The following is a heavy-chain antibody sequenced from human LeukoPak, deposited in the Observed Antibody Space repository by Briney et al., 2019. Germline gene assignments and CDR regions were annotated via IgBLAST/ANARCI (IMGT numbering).Heavy chain of an antibody. Sequence: GGSLRLSCAASGFTFSTYGMHWVRQAPGKGLEWVTLITFDGNNKYYADSVKGRFTISRDNSKNTLYLQMNSLRAQDTAVYYCEKGGYYGSASYVGPTSAEYFQYWGQGTLVTVSS. V-gene: IGHV3-30*02. CDR3: EKGGYYGSASYVGPTSAEYFQY. J-gene: IGHJ1*01. D-gene: IGHD3-10*01. CDR1: GFTFSTYG. CDR2: ITFDGNNK.